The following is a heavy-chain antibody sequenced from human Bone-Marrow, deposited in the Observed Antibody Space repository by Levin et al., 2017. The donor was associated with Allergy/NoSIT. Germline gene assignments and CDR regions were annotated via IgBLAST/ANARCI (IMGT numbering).Heavy chain of an antibody. J-gene: IGHJ5*02. Sequence: SETLSLTCTVSGGSISSYYWSWIRQPPGKGLEWIGYIYYSGSTNYNPSLKSRVTISVDTSKNQFSLKLSSVTAADTAVYYCARVGSSSLVDAWGQGTLVTVSS. D-gene: IGHD6-6*01. CDR2: IYYSGST. CDR3: ARVGSSSLVDA. CDR1: GGSISSYY. V-gene: IGHV4-59*01.